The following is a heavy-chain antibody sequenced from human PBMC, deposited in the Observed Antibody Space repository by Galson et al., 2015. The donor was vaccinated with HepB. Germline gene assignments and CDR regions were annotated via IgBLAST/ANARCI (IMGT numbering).Heavy chain of an antibody. CDR1: GFTFSTYA. CDR3: VRSSLDYGANWFDP. J-gene: IGHJ5*02. Sequence: SLRLSCAASGFTFSTYAMHWVRQAPGKGLEYVSAIDRSGSSTYYADSVKGRFTISRDNSKNTPYLQMSSLRSEDTAVYYCVRSSLDYGANWFDPWGQGTLVTVSS. V-gene: IGHV3-64D*06. CDR2: IDRSGSST. D-gene: IGHD4/OR15-4a*01.